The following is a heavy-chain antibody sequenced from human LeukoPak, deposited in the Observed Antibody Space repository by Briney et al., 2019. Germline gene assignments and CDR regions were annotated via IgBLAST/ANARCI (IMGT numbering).Heavy chain of an antibody. D-gene: IGHD6-19*01. CDR1: RFTFSNYA. CDR3: AAEKGGRSGWPRVDY. CDR2: IKQDGSEK. V-gene: IGHV3-7*01. J-gene: IGHJ4*02. Sequence: PGGSLRLSCAASRFTFSNYAMHWVRQAPGKGLEWVANIKQDGSEKYYVDSVKGRFTISRDNAKNSLYLQMNSLRAEDTAVYYCAAEKGGRSGWPRVDYWGQGTLVTVSS.